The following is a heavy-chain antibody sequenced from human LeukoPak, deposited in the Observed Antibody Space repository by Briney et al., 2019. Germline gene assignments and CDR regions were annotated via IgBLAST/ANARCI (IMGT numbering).Heavy chain of an antibody. D-gene: IGHD5-24*01. CDR2: INHSGST. J-gene: IGHJ4*02. CDR1: GGSFSGYY. Sequence: SETLSLTCAVYGGSFSGYYWSWIRQPPGKGLEWIGEINHSGSTNYNPSLKSRVPISVDTSKNQFSLKLSSVTAADTAVYYCARGGMGRRDGYNSIWGQGTLVTVSS. CDR3: ARGGMGRRDGYNSI. V-gene: IGHV4-34*01.